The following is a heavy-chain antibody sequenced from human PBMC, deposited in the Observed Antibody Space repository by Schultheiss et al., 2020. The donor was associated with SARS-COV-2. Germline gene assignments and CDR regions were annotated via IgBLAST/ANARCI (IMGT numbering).Heavy chain of an antibody. CDR1: GFTFSSYS. CDR2: ISSNGGST. J-gene: IGHJ5*02. Sequence: GGSLRLSCAASGFTFSSYSMNWVRQAPGKGLEYVSAISSNGGSTYYANSVKGRFTISRDNSKNTLYLQMGSLRAEDMAVYYCARDPTGGPQLPLPLGWFDPWGQGTLVTVSS. V-gene: IGHV3-64*01. D-gene: IGHD2-2*01. CDR3: ARDPTGGPQLPLPLGWFDP.